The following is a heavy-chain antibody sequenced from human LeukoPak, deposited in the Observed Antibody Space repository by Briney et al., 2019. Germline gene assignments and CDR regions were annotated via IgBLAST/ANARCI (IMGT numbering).Heavy chain of an antibody. J-gene: IGHJ4*02. V-gene: IGHV3-23*01. D-gene: IGHD6-6*01. Sequence: GGSLRLSCAASGFTFSSYAMGWVRQAPGKGLEWVSAITDSGGDTYHADSVKGRFTISRDNSKNTLYLQMNSLRVEDTAIYYCAKGSSSSRPYYFHYWSQGTLVTVSS. CDR3: AKGSSSSRPYYFHY. CDR1: GFTFSSYA. CDR2: ITDSGGDT.